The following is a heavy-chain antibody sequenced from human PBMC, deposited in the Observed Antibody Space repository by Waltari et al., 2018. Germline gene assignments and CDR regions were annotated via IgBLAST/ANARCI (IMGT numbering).Heavy chain of an antibody. V-gene: IGHV3-66*01. Sequence: EVQLVESGGGLVQPGGSLRLSCAASGLTVSSNYMSWVRQAPGEGLGWVSVIYSNGNTYYADSVKGRFTTSRENSKNTLYLQMNSLRAEDTAVYYCARDATYYDGSGSSSSDAFDIWGQGTMVTVSS. CDR2: IYSNGNT. J-gene: IGHJ3*02. CDR3: ARDATYYDGSGSSSSDAFDI. CDR1: GLTVSSNY. D-gene: IGHD3-10*01.